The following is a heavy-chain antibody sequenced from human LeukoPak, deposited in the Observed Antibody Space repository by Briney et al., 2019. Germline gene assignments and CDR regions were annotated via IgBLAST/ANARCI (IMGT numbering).Heavy chain of an antibody. CDR2: IIPNLRIA. CDR1: GGIFSNYG. Sequence: GASVKVSCKAFGGIFSNYGIGWVRQAPGQGLEWMGRIIPNLRIANFAQKFQGRVTITADKSTGTAYMELRGLRTEDTAVYYCAADPPRDYYDSSGYGVDAFDIWGQGTMVTVSS. CDR3: AADPPRDYYDSSGYGVDAFDI. V-gene: IGHV1-69*04. J-gene: IGHJ3*02. D-gene: IGHD3-22*01.